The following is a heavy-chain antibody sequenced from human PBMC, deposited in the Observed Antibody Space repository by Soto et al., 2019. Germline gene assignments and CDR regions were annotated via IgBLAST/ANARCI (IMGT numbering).Heavy chain of an antibody. CDR2: ISYDGSNK. CDR3: AKEIRATSKHEKRRYYGMDV. Sequence: SLRLSCAASGFTFSSYGMHWVRQAPGKGLEWVAVISYDGSNKYYADSVKGRFTISRDNSKNTLYLQMNSLRAEDTAVYYCAKEIRATSKHEKRRYYGMDVWGQGTTVTVSS. CDR1: GFTFSSYG. D-gene: IGHD6-25*01. J-gene: IGHJ6*02. V-gene: IGHV3-30*18.